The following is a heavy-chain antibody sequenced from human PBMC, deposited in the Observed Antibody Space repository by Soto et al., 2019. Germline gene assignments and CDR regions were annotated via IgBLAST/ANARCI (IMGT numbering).Heavy chain of an antibody. Sequence: QVQLVQSGAEVKKPGASVKVSCKASGYTFTSYAMHWVRQAPGQRLEWMGWINAGNGNTKYSQKFQGRVTITRDTSASTAYMELSSLRSEDTAVYYCARSIVVVTASDYWGQGTRVTFSS. CDR2: INAGNGNT. CDR3: ARSIVVVTASDY. J-gene: IGHJ4*02. D-gene: IGHD2-21*02. CDR1: GYTFTSYA. V-gene: IGHV1-3*01.